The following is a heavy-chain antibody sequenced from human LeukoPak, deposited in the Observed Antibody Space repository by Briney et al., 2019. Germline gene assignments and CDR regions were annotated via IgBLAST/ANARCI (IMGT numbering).Heavy chain of an antibody. CDR2: VYYTGST. V-gene: IGHV4-39*01. CDR3: ARHSGSGSLSRPFDP. D-gene: IGHD3-10*01. CDR1: GASVTSGGFH. J-gene: IGHJ5*02. Sequence: PSETLSLTCTVSGASVTSGGFHWAWLRQSPAKGLEWIATVYYTGSTYYSASLESRVTISIDTSKNQFSLRLLSLTAADTAVYYCARHSGSGSLSRPFDPWGQGTLVTVSS.